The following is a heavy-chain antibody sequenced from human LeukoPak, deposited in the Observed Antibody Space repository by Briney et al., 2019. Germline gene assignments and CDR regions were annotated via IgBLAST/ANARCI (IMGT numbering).Heavy chain of an antibody. J-gene: IGHJ4*02. V-gene: IGHV3-21*01. D-gene: IGHD4-17*01. CDR3: ASHRDSYYADYVYHY. CDR1: GFTFSSYS. CDR2: ISSSSTYI. Sequence: GGSLRLSCAASGFTFSSYSMNWVRQAPGKGLEWVSSISSSSTYICYADSVKGRFTISRDNAKNSLYLQMNSLRAEDTAVYYCASHRDSYYADYVYHYWGQGALVTVSS.